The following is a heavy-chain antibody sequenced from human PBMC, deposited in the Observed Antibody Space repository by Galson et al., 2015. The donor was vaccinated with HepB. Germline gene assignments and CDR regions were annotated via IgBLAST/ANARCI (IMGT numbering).Heavy chain of an antibody. Sequence: SLRLSCATSGFIFSSYGIQWVRQAPGKGLEWVAAISSDGSSKYYRDSVEGRFTISRDYSKNTVYLETNSLRPQDTALYYCAKDGRVRAVGGACHFDSWGQGTLVTVS. J-gene: IGHJ4*02. D-gene: IGHD2-21*02. CDR1: GFIFSSYG. V-gene: IGHV3-30*18. CDR2: ISSDGSSK. CDR3: AKDGRVRAVGGACHFDS.